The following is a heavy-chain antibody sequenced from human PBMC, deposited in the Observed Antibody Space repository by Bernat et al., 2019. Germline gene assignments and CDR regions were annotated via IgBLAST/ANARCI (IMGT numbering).Heavy chain of an antibody. CDR3: ARGDSGSYPLDY. D-gene: IGHD1-26*01. CDR1: GYTFTSYA. J-gene: IGHJ4*02. Sequence: QVQLVQSGAEVKKPGAPVKVSCKASGYTFTSYAMHWVRQAPGQRLEWMGWINAGNGNTKYSQKFQGRVTITRDTSASTAYMELSSLRSEDTAVYYCARGDSGSYPLDYWGQGTLVTVSS. CDR2: INAGNGNT. V-gene: IGHV1-3*01.